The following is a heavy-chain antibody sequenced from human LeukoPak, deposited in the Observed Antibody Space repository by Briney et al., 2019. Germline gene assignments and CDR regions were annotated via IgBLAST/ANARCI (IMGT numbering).Heavy chain of an antibody. CDR1: GFTFSSYA. Sequence: HPGGSLRLSCAASGFTFSSYAMHWVRQAPGKGLEWVSAISGSGGSTYYADSVKGRFTISRDNSKNTLYLQMTSLRAEDTAEYYCAKSLFTSATGTGRAFHIWGQGTMVTVSS. D-gene: IGHD1-1*01. J-gene: IGHJ3*02. V-gene: IGHV3-23*01. CDR3: AKSLFTSATGTGRAFHI. CDR2: ISGSGGST.